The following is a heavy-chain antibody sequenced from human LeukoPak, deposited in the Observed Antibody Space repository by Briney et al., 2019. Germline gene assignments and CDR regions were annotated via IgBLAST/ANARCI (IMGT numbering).Heavy chain of an antibody. CDR1: GFTVSGNY. J-gene: IGHJ4*02. D-gene: IGHD5-12*01. CDR2: ISSSSSYI. V-gene: IGHV3-21*01. CDR3: ARDVQVATIYPLDY. Sequence: GGSLRLSCAVSGFTVSGNYMSWVRQAPGKGLEWVSSISSSSSYIYYADSVKGRFTISRDNAKNSLYLQMNSLRADDTAVYYCARDVQVATIYPLDYWGQGTLVIVSS.